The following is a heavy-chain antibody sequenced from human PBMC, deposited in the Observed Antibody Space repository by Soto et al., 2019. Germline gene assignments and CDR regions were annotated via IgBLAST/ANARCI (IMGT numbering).Heavy chain of an antibody. V-gene: IGHV3-15*07. D-gene: IGHD3-22*01. CDR2: IASETDGGAT. CDR3: TPHSTAEVMVIGAYYFDY. Sequence: PGGSLRLSCAASGFTFNNAWMNWVRQTPGKGLEWVGRIASETDGGATDYPAPVKGRFIISRDDSENTLYLQMNSLKTEDTGVYYCTPHSTAEVMVIGAYYFDYWGQGNLVTVSS. CDR1: GFTFNNAW. J-gene: IGHJ4*02.